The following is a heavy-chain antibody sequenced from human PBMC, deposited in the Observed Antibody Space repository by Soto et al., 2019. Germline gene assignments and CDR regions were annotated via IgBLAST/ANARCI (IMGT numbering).Heavy chain of an antibody. J-gene: IGHJ4*02. CDR2: ISGSGGST. CDR3: AKGGQLELDY. CDR1: GFTFSSYA. Sequence: GGSLRLSCAASGFTFSSYAMSWVRQAPGKGLAWVSAISGSGGSTYYANSVKGRFTISRDNSKNTLYLQMNSLRAEDTDVYYCAKGGQLELDYWGQGTLVTVSS. D-gene: IGHD1-1*01. V-gene: IGHV3-23*01.